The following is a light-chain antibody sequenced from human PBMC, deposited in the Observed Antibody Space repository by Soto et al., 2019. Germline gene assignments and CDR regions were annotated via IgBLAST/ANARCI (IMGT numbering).Light chain of an antibody. CDR3: SSYTSTNTWV. CDR2: EVS. V-gene: IGLV2-14*01. Sequence: QSALTQPASVSGSPGQSITISCTGTSSDVGGHNYVSWYQQHPGKAPKFMTFEVSNRPSGVSNRFSGSKSGNTASLTISGLQAEDEADYYCSSYTSTNTWVFGGGTKLTVL. J-gene: IGLJ3*02. CDR1: SSDVGGHNY.